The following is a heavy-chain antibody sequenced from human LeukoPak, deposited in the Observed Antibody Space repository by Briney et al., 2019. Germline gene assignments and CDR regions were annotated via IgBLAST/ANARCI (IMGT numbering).Heavy chain of an antibody. Sequence: SETLSLTCAVYGGSFSGYYWSWIRQPPGKGLEWIGEINHSGSTNYNPSLKSRVTISVDRSKNQFSLKLSSVTAADTAVYYCASHSYGSKGWFDPWGQGTLVTVSS. CDR2: INHSGST. V-gene: IGHV4-34*01. J-gene: IGHJ5*02. CDR3: ASHSYGSKGWFDP. CDR1: GGSFSGYY. D-gene: IGHD5-18*01.